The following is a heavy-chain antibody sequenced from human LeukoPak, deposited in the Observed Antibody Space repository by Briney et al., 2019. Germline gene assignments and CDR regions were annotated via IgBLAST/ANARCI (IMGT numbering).Heavy chain of an antibody. J-gene: IGHJ3*02. Sequence: PGGSLRLSCGASGFTFSSYGMHWVRQAPGKGLEWVAVIWYDGSNKYYADSVKGRFTISRDNSKNTLYLQMNSLRAEDTAVSYCARGAQRGYDILTGPYDIWGQGTMVTVSS. CDR1: GFTFSSYG. CDR2: IWYDGSNK. CDR3: ARGAQRGYDILTGPYDI. D-gene: IGHD3-9*01. V-gene: IGHV3-33*01.